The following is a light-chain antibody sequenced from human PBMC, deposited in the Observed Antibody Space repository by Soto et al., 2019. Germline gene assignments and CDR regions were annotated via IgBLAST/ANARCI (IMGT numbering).Light chain of an antibody. Sequence: QSVLTQPASVSGSPGQSITISCTGTSSDVGGYNLVSWYQQQPDTAPKLMIFDGNLRPSGVSHRYSGSKFGNTASLTISGLQAEYEGDYYFCSYAGSSTLVFGTGTKLTVL. CDR1: SSDVGGYNL. V-gene: IGLV2-23*01. CDR2: DGN. CDR3: CSYAGSSTLV. J-gene: IGLJ1*01.